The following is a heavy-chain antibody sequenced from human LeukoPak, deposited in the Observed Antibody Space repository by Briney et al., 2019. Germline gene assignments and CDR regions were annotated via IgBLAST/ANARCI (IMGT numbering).Heavy chain of an antibody. D-gene: IGHD4-17*01. CDR3: ARGADYGDHAYYFDY. CDR1: GYTFTSYG. V-gene: IGHV1-18*01. J-gene: IGHJ4*02. Sequence: GSVKASCKASGYTFTSYGISWVRQAPGQGLEWMGWISAYNGNTNYAQKLQGRVTMTTDTSTSTAYMELRSLRSDDTAVYYCARGADYGDHAYYFDYWGQGTLVTVSS. CDR2: ISAYNGNT.